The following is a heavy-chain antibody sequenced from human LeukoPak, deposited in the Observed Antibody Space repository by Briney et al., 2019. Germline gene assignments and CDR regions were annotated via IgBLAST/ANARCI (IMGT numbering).Heavy chain of an antibody. D-gene: IGHD6-19*01. CDR3: VRISTAVAGADY. CDR1: GFTLSSSW. V-gene: IGHV3-7*01. J-gene: IGHJ4*02. Sequence: PGGSLRLSCAASGFTLSSSWMSWVRQAPGKGLEWVANIKQDGSEKYYVESVKGRFTISRDNTKNSLYLQMDSLTAEDTAVYCCVRISTAVAGADYWGQGTLVTVSS. CDR2: IKQDGSEK.